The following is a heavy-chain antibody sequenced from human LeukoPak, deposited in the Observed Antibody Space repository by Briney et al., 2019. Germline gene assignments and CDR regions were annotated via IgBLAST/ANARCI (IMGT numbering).Heavy chain of an antibody. CDR3: ARVGGMDYYYYMDV. Sequence: SETLSLTCAVYGGSFSSYYWSWIRQPPGKGLEWIGYIYYSGSTNYNPSLKSRVTISVDTSKNQFSLKLSSVTAADTAVYYCARVGGMDYYYYMDVWGKGTTVTVSS. J-gene: IGHJ6*03. V-gene: IGHV4-59*01. CDR2: IYYSGST. D-gene: IGHD1-14*01. CDR1: GGSFSSYY.